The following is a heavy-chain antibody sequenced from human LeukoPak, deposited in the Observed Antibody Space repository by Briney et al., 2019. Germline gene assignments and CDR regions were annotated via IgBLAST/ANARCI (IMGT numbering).Heavy chain of an antibody. J-gene: IGHJ4*02. CDR3: AKDYSASQLVPLYYFNC. CDR2: ISYDGSNK. V-gene: IGHV3-30*18. CDR1: GFPFSTYA. D-gene: IGHD6-6*01. Sequence: GGSLRLSCAASGFPFSTYAMNWVRQAPGKGLEWVAVISYDGSNKYYADSVKGRFTISRDNSKNTLYLQMNSLRAEDTAVYFCAKDYSASQLVPLYYFNCWGQGSLVTVSS.